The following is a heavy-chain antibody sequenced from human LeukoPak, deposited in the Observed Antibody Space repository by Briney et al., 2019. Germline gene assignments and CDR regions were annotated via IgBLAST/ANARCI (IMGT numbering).Heavy chain of an antibody. D-gene: IGHD3-22*01. CDR3: ARVTEDAYYYDSSGYYWFDY. J-gene: IGHJ4*02. CDR1: GGSXSSYY. V-gene: IGHV4-59*01. CDR2: IYYSGST. Sequence: XXSLTXXVSGGSXSSYYWSWIRQPPGKGLEWIGYIYYSGSTNYNPSLKSRVTISVDTSKNQFSLKLSSVTAADTAVYYCARVTEDAYYYDSSGYYWFDYWGQGTLVTVSS.